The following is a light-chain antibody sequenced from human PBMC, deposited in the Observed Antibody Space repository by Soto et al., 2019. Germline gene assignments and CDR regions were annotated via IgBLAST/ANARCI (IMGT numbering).Light chain of an antibody. V-gene: IGLV2-23*02. CDR2: EVS. CDR1: SSGVGSYNL. CDR3: CSYAGSSILGV. J-gene: IGLJ2*01. Sequence: QSALTQPASVSGSPGQSITISCTGTSSGVGSYNLVSWYQQYPGKAPKVMIYEVSKRPSGVSNRFSGSKSGNTASLTISGLQAEDEADYYCCSYAGSSILGVFGGGTKLTVL.